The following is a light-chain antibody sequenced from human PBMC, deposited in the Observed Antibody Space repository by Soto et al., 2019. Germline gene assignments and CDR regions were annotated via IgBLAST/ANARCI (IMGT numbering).Light chain of an antibody. Sequence: DIQMTQSPSSLSASIGDRVTITCRASQGISNYLAWYQQRPGKVPKLLIYAASTLQSGVPSWFSGSGSGTDFPLTISSLQPEDVATYFCQKYNSAPFTVGPGTKVDSK. CDR3: QKYNSAPFT. CDR1: QGISNY. CDR2: AAS. V-gene: IGKV1-27*01. J-gene: IGKJ3*01.